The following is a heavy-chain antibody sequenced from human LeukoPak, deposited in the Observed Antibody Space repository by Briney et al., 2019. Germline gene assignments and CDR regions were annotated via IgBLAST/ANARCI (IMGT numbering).Heavy chain of an antibody. CDR1: GYTFTVYY. CDR2: INPNSGGT. V-gene: IGHV1-2*02. J-gene: IGHJ4*02. CDR3: ARVLSNQVPGLDY. Sequence: ASVKVSCKASGYTFTVYYMHWVRQAPGQGLEWMGWINPNSGGTNYAQKFQGRVTMTRDTSISTAYMELSRLRSDDTAVYYCARVLSNQVPGLDYWGQGTLVTVSS. D-gene: IGHD2/OR15-2a*01.